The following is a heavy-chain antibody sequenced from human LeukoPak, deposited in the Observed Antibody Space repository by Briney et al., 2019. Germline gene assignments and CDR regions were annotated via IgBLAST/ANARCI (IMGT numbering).Heavy chain of an antibody. CDR2: ISGSGGST. D-gene: IGHD3-3*01. J-gene: IGHJ4*02. CDR1: GFTFSSYA. Sequence: PGGSLRLSCAASGFTFSSYAMSWVRQAPGKGLEWVSAISGSGGSTYYADSVKGRLTISRDKSKNTLYLQMNSLRAEDTAVYYCAKPGYYDFWSGYYFDYWGQGTLVTVSS. V-gene: IGHV3-23*01. CDR3: AKPGYYDFWSGYYFDY.